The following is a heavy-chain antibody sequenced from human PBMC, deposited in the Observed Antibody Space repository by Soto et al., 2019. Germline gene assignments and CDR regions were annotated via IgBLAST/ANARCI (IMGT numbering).Heavy chain of an antibody. V-gene: IGHV4-31*03. D-gene: IGHD3-10*01. CDR2: IYYSGST. CDR1: GGSISSGGYY. CDR3: ACGFGEFFDY. Sequence: SETLSLTCTVSGGSISSGGYYWSWIRQHPGKGLEWIGYIYYSGSTYYNPSLKSRVTISVDTSKNQFSLKLSSVTAADTAVYYCACGFGEFFDYWGQGXLVTVYS. J-gene: IGHJ4*02.